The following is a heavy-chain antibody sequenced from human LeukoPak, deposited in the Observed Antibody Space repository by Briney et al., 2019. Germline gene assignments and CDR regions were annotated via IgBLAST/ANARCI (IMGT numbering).Heavy chain of an antibody. CDR2: IWYDGSNK. CDR1: GFTFSSYG. CDR3: ARDRSIAAAGWFDP. Sequence: PGGSLRLSCAASGFTFSSYGMHWVRQAPGKGLERVAVIWYDGSNKYYADSVKGRFTISRDNTKNTLYLQMNSLRAEDTAVYYCARDRSIAAAGWFDPWGQGTLVTVSS. J-gene: IGHJ5*02. V-gene: IGHV3-33*01. D-gene: IGHD6-13*01.